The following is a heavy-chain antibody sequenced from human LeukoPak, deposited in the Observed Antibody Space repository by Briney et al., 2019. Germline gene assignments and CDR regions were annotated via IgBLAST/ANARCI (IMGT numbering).Heavy chain of an antibody. Sequence: SETLSLTSTVSGGSISSGSYYWSWIRRPAGKGLEWIGHVSTSGSTNYNPSLKSRVTISVDTSKNQFSLKLSSVTAADTAVYYCAREDYGHYGGGYFYYYTDVWGKGTTVTVSS. D-gene: IGHD3-16*01. CDR2: VSTSGST. J-gene: IGHJ6*03. V-gene: IGHV4-61*09. CDR3: AREDYGHYGGGYFYYYTDV. CDR1: GGSISSGSYY.